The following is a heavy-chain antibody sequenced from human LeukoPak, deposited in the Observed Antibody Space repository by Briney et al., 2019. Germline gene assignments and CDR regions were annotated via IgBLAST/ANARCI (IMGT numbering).Heavy chain of an antibody. J-gene: IGHJ4*02. CDR1: GYSINNGFY. Sequence: SETLSLTCTVSGYSINNGFYWCWIRQPPGKWLEWIGSIYHSERTHYNPSLKGRVTISVDTSKNQFSLKLSSVTAADTAVYYCAKVAYDWISYGPFDYWGQGTLVTVSS. CDR2: IYHSERT. CDR3: AKVAYDWISYGPFDY. D-gene: IGHD1-20*01. V-gene: IGHV4-38-2*02.